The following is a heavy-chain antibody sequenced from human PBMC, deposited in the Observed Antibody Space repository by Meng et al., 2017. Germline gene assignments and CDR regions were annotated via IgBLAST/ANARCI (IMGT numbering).Heavy chain of an antibody. V-gene: IGHV1-69*01. J-gene: IGHJ4*02. CDR2: IIPIFGTA. D-gene: IGHD3-22*01. CDR1: GGTFSSYA. CDR3: ARALKHYYDSSGYRVGYFDY. Sequence: GQRGGFGVEGKKPGCSGKVSCKASGGTFSSYASSWVRQAPGQGLEWMGGIIPIFGTANYAQKFQGRVTITADESTSTAYMELSSLRSEDTAVYYCARALKHYYDSSGYRVGYFDYWGQGTLVTASS.